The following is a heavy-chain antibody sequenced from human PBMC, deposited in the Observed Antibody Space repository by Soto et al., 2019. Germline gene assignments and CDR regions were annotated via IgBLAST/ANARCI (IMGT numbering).Heavy chain of an antibody. D-gene: IGHD3-9*01. CDR2: ISANNGNT. Sequence: GASVKVSCKASGYTFTTIGISWVRQAPGQGLEWVGWISANNGNTKYSQKLQGRVSLTTETSASTAYMELRSLRSDDTAVYYCARSAPFDIYAIKPVEVWGQGTLFTVSS. CDR3: ARSAPFDIYAIKPVEV. V-gene: IGHV1-18*01. CDR1: GYTFTTIG. J-gene: IGHJ4*02.